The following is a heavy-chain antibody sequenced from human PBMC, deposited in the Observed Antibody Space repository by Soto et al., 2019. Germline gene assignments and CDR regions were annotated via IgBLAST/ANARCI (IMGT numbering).Heavy chain of an antibody. CDR2: ISGSGGST. CDR1: GFTFSSYA. Sequence: ESGGGLVQPGGSLRLSCAASGFTFSSYAMSWVRQAPGKGLEWVSAISGSGGSTYYADSVKGRFTISRDNSKNTLYLQMNSLRAEDTAVYYCAKTSSSSVYYYYYMDVWGKGTTVTVSS. V-gene: IGHV3-23*01. J-gene: IGHJ6*03. CDR3: AKTSSSSVYYYYYMDV. D-gene: IGHD6-6*01.